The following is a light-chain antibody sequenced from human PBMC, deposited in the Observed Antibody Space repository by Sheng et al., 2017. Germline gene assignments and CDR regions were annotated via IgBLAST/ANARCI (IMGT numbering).Light chain of an antibody. CDR2: EVS. CDR3: CSYARSATWV. V-gene: IGLV2-23*02. CDR1: SSDVGTYSL. Sequence: QSALTQPASVSGSPGQSITISCTGTSSDVGTYSLVSWFQHHPGKAPKLIIFEVSKRPSGISNRFSASKSANTASLTISGLQAEDEADYYCCSYARSATWVFGGGTKVTVL. J-gene: IGLJ3*02.